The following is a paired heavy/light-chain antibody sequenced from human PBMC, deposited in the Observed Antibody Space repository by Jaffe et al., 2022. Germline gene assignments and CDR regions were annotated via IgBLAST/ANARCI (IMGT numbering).Heavy chain of an antibody. CDR3: ARHHIWPPLYGDYAKAADY. CDR1: GGSISSSSYY. CDR2: IYYSGST. D-gene: IGHD4-17*01. V-gene: IGHV4-39*01. J-gene: IGHJ4*02. Sequence: QLQLQESGPGLVKPSETLSLTCTVSGGSISSSSYYWGWIRQPPGKGLEWIGSIYYSGSTYYNPSLKSRVTISVDTSKNQFSLKLSSVTAADTAVYYCARHHIWPPLYGDYAKAADYWGQGTLVTVSS.
Light chain of an antibody. V-gene: IGKV1-9*01. CDR2: AAS. J-gene: IGKJ3*01. CDR1: QGISSY. CDR3: QQLNSYPFT. Sequence: DIQLTQSPSFLSASVGDRVTITCRASQGISSYLAWYQQKPGKAPKLLIYAASTLQSGVPSRFSGSGSGTEFTLTISSLQPEDFATYYCQQLNSYPFTFGPGTKVDIK.